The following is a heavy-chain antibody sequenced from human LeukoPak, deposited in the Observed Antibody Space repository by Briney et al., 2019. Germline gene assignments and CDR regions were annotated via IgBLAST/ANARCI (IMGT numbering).Heavy chain of an antibody. V-gene: IGHV4-34*01. CDR3: ARDPSGWYDY. Sequence: SETLSLTCAVYGGSFSGYYWSWIRQPPGKGLEWIGEINHSGSTNYNPSLKSRVTISVDTSKNQFSLKLSSVTAADTAVYYCARDPSGWYDYWGQGTLVTVSS. CDR1: GGSFSGYY. CDR2: INHSGST. J-gene: IGHJ4*02. D-gene: IGHD6-19*01.